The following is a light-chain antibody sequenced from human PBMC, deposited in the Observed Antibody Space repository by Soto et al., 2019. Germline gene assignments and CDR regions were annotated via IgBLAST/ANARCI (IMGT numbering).Light chain of an antibody. V-gene: IGKV3D-20*01. J-gene: IGKJ2*01. CDR1: QSVTRSY. Sequence: EIVLTQSPATLSLSPGERATLSCGASQSVTRSYLPWYQQKPGLAPRLLIYDVSTRATDIPDRFSGSASGTDFTLTISRLEPEDFAMYYCQQFGDSPYTFGQGTKLEIK. CDR2: DVS. CDR3: QQFGDSPYT.